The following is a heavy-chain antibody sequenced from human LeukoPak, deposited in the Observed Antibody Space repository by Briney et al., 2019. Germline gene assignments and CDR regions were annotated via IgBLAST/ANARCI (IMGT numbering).Heavy chain of an antibody. CDR2: ISSNGGST. J-gene: IGHJ3*02. D-gene: IGHD1-26*01. Sequence: GGSLKLSCAASGFTFSSYAMHWVRQAPGKGLEYVSAISSNGGSTYYANSVKGRFTISRDNSKNTLYLQMNNLRVEDTAVYYCARDRYSGGYGGKFAFDIWGQGTMVTVSS. CDR1: GFTFSSYA. V-gene: IGHV3-64*01. CDR3: ARDRYSGGYGGKFAFDI.